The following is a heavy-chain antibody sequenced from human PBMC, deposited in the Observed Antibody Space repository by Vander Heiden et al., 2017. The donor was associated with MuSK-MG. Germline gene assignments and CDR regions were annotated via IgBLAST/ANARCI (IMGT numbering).Heavy chain of an antibody. J-gene: IGHJ4*02. CDR2: IYWDDDK. V-gene: IGHV2-5*02. CDR3: AHSQLSVATGRYAYYFDY. D-gene: IGHD5-12*01. Sequence: QITLKESGPTLVQPTQTLTLTCTFSGFSLSTSGVGVGWIRQPPGKAREWLALIYWDDDKRYSPSLKSRLTITKDTSKNQVVLTMTNMDPVDTATYYCAHSQLSVATGRYAYYFDYWGQGTLVTVSS. CDR1: GFSLSTSGVG.